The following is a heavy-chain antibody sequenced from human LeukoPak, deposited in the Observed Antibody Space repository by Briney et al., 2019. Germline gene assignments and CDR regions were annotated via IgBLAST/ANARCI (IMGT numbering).Heavy chain of an antibody. Sequence: ASVKVSCKASGYTFTSYDINWVRQATGQGLEWMGWMNPNSGNTGYAQKFQGRVTMTRDTSISTAYMELSSLRSEDTAVYYCARGAYSGSYYGYWGQGTLVTVSS. V-gene: IGHV1-8*01. D-gene: IGHD1-26*01. CDR1: GYTFTSYD. J-gene: IGHJ4*02. CDR3: ARGAYSGSYYGY. CDR2: MNPNSGNT.